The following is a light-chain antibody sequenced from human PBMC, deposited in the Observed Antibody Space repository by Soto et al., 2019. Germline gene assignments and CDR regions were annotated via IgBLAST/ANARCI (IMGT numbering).Light chain of an antibody. J-gene: IGKJ4*01. CDR3: QQFSSYPLT. CDR1: QTVRNNY. V-gene: IGKV3-20*01. Sequence: ECVLALSPGTLSLSPGERATLSCRASQTVRNNYLAWYQQKPGQAPRLLIYDASSRATGIPDRFSGGGSGTDFTLTISRLEPEDFAVYYCQQFSSYPLTFGGGTKVDIK. CDR2: DAS.